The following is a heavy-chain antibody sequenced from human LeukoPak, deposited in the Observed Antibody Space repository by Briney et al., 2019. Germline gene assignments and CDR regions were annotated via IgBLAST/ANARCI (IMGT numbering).Heavy chain of an antibody. Sequence: SETLSLTCTVYGGSFGGYYWNWIRQPPGNGLEWIGEINHLGSTNYNPSLKSRVTISADMSKNQFSLKLNSVTAADTAVYYCASAELDYSFDYWGQGTLATVSS. V-gene: IGHV4-34*01. CDR1: GGSFGGYY. CDR3: ASAELDYSFDY. CDR2: INHLGST. D-gene: IGHD4-11*01. J-gene: IGHJ4*02.